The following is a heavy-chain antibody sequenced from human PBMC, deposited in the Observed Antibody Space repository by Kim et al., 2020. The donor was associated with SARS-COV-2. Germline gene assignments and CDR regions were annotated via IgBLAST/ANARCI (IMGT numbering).Heavy chain of an antibody. J-gene: IGHJ6*02. CDR3: ARLTTLDYYYYYGMDV. Sequence: KFQGRVTITADESTSTAYMELSSLRSEDTAVYYCARLTTLDYYYYYGMDVWGQGTTVTVSS. D-gene: IGHD4-17*01. V-gene: IGHV1-69*01.